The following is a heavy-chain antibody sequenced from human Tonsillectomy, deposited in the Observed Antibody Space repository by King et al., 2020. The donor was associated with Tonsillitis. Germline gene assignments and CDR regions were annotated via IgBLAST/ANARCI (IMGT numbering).Heavy chain of an antibody. D-gene: IGHD4/OR15-4a*01. V-gene: IGHV3-33*05. CDR3: ARDRDDYIFDY. J-gene: IGHJ4*02. Sequence: VQLVESWGGVVQPGRSLRLSCAASGFTFSSYDIHWVRQAPGKGLEWVAVISYDGSYKYYADSVKGRFTISRDNSKNTLYLQMNSLRAEDTAVYYCARDRDDYIFDYWGQGTLVTVSS. CDR2: ISYDGSYK. CDR1: GFTFSSYD.